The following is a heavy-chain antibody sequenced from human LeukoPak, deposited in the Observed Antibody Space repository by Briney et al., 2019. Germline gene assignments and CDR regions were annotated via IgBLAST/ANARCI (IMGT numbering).Heavy chain of an antibody. CDR3: ARTDIVVVVAATVYFDY. J-gene: IGHJ4*02. CDR1: GFTVSSNY. CDR2: IYSGGST. D-gene: IGHD2-15*01. V-gene: IGHV3-53*01. Sequence: PGGSLRLSCAASGFTVSSNYMSWVRQAPGKGLEWVSVIYSGGSTYYADSAKGRFTISRDNAKNSLYLQMNSLRAEDTAVYYCARTDIVVVVAATVYFDYWGQGTLVTVSS.